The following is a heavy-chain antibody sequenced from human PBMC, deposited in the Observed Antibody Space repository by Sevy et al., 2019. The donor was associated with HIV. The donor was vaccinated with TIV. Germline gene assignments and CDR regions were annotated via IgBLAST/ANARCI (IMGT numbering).Heavy chain of an antibody. CDR2: IYYSGST. CDR3: ARVRGPMVRGLLSGPSIRYFDY. D-gene: IGHD3-10*01. CDR1: GGSISSGDYY. Sequence: SESLSLTCTVSGGSISSGDYYWSWIRQPPGKGLEWIGYIYYSGSTYYNPSLKSRVTISVDTSKNQFSLKLSSVTAADTAVYYCARVRGPMVRGLLSGPSIRYFDYWGQGTLVTVSS. J-gene: IGHJ4*02. V-gene: IGHV4-30-4*01.